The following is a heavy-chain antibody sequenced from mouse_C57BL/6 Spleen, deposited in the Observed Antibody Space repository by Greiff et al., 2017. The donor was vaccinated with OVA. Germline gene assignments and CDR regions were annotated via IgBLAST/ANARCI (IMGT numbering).Heavy chain of an antibody. CDR3: ARIANGRDYAMDY. Sequence: QVTLKVSGPGILQPSQSLSLSCSSSGFSLSTFGMGVGWIRQPSGQGLEWLAHIWWDDDKYYNPALKSRLTISKDTSKNQVFLKIANVDTADTATYYCARIANGRDYAMDYWGQGTSVTVSS. J-gene: IGHJ4*01. CDR1: GFSLSTFGMG. D-gene: IGHD1-1*02. V-gene: IGHV8-8*01. CDR2: IWWDDDK.